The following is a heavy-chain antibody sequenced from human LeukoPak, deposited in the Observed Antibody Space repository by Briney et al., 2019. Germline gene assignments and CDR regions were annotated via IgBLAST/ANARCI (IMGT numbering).Heavy chain of an antibody. CDR3: VRGGTLYDFWSGTWFDP. Sequence: SVKVSCKASGGTFSSYAISWVRQAPGQGLEWMGGIIPIFGTANYAQKFQGRVTITTDESTSTAYMELSSLRSEDTAVYYCVRGGTLYDFWSGTWFDPWGQGTLVTVSS. CDR1: GGTFSSYA. CDR2: IIPIFGTA. D-gene: IGHD3-3*01. V-gene: IGHV1-69*05. J-gene: IGHJ5*02.